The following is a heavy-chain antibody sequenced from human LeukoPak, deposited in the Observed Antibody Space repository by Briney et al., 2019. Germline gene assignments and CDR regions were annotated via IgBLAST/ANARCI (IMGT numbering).Heavy chain of an antibody. V-gene: IGHV1-46*01. J-gene: IGHJ6*03. CDR1: GYTFTSYY. CDR3: ARGGITIFGVVIPVDYYYYMDV. CDR2: INPSGGST. Sequence: ASVKVSCKASGYTFTSYYMHWVRQAPGQGLEWMGIINPSGGSTSYAQKFQGRVTMTRDTSTSTVYMELSSLRSEDTAVYYCARGGITIFGVVIPVDYYYYMDVWGKGTTVTVSS. D-gene: IGHD3-3*01.